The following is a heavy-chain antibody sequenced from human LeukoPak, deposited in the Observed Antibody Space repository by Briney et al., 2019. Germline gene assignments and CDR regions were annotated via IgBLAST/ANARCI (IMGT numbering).Heavy chain of an antibody. V-gene: IGHV4-39*01. Sequence: SETLSLTCTVSGGSISSSSYYWGWIRQPPGKGLEWIGSIYYSGSTYYNPSLKSRVTISVDTSKNQFSLKLSSVTAADTAVYYCARHASSGNWFDPWGQGTLVTVSP. D-gene: IGHD6-19*01. CDR1: GGSISSSSYY. CDR2: IYYSGST. J-gene: IGHJ5*02. CDR3: ARHASSGNWFDP.